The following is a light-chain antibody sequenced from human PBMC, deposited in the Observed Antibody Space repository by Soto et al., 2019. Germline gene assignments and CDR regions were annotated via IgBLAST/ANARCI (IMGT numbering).Light chain of an antibody. CDR2: YTS. J-gene: IGKJ2*01. V-gene: IGKV3D-15*01. Sequence: EIVLTQSPATLSSSPGETATLSCRASQYVGTRLAWYQHKPGQAPRLLIYYTSNRATGIPARFSGSGSGTEFTLTISSLQSEDFAVYYCQQYNNWPPYTFGQGTKVDIK. CDR3: QQYNNWPPYT. CDR1: QYVGTR.